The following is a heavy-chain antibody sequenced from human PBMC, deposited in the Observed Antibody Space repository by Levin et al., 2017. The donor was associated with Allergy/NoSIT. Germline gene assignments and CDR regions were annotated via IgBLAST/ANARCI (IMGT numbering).Heavy chain of an antibody. D-gene: IGHD6-13*01. Sequence: ASVKVSCKASGGTFSSYAISWVRQAPGQGLEWKGRIIPILGIANYAQKFQGRVTITADKSTSTAYMELSSLRSEDTAVYYCARSSDPPAAAGFNYYYGMDVWGQGTTVTVSS. J-gene: IGHJ6*02. V-gene: IGHV1-69*04. CDR1: GGTFSSYA. CDR2: IIPILGIA. CDR3: ARSSDPPAAAGFNYYYGMDV.